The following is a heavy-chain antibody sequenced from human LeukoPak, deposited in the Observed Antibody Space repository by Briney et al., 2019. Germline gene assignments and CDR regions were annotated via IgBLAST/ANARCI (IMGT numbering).Heavy chain of an antibody. D-gene: IGHD5-18*01. CDR2: ISAYNGNT. J-gene: IGHJ4*02. Sequence: ASVKVSCKASGYTFTSYGISWVRQAPGQGLEWMGWISAYNGNTNYAQKLQGRVTITTDESTSTAYMELSSLRSEDTAVYYCARPLGGYSYGFGYWGQGTLVTVS. V-gene: IGHV1-18*01. CDR1: GYTFTSYG. CDR3: ARPLGGYSYGFGY.